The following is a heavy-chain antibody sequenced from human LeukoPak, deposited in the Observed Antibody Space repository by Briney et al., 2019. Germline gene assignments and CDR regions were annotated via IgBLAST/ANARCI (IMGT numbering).Heavy chain of an antibody. D-gene: IGHD3-9*01. CDR1: GFTFSSYA. J-gene: IGHJ6*02. CDR2: IRGSGGST. Sequence: GGSLRLSCAASGFTFSSYAMSWVRQAPGKGLEWVSAIRGSGGSTYYADSVKGRFTISRGNSKNTLYLQMNSLRAEDTAVYYCAKGRYFDWLDYYGMDVWGQGTTVAVSS. V-gene: IGHV3-23*01. CDR3: AKGRYFDWLDYYGMDV.